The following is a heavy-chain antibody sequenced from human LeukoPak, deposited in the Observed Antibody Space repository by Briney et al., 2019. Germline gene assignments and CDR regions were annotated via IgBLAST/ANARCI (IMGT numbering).Heavy chain of an antibody. Sequence: SETLSLTCTVSGGSISSYYWSWIRQPPGKGLEWIGYIYYSGSTNYNPYLKSRVTISVDTSKNQFSLKLSSVTAADTAVYYCALNSSPWAGMDVWGQGTTVTVSS. CDR1: GGSISSYY. CDR3: ALNSSPWAGMDV. D-gene: IGHD4-23*01. CDR2: IYYSGST. J-gene: IGHJ6*02. V-gene: IGHV4-59*08.